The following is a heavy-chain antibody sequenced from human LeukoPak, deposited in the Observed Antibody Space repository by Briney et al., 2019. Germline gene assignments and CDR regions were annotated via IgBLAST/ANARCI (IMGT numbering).Heavy chain of an antibody. CDR2: IYYSGST. CDR3: ARVSSSSLFDY. Sequence: PSETLSLTCTVSGGSISSSSYYWGWIRQPPGKGLEWIGSIYYSGSTYYNPSLKSRVTISVDTSKNQFSLKLSSVTAADTAVYYCARVSSSSLFDYWGQGTLVTVPS. V-gene: IGHV4-39*07. J-gene: IGHJ4*02. CDR1: GGSISSSSYY. D-gene: IGHD6-13*01.